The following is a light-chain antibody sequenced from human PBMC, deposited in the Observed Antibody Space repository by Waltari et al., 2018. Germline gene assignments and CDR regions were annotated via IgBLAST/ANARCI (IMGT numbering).Light chain of an antibody. CDR3: NSRDTSGDVV. CDR1: SLRIYS. V-gene: IGLV3-19*01. Sequence: SSELTQDPAVSVPLGQTVRIACQGDSLRIYSAGWSHQKPGQAPILVIYGKNNRPSGIPDRFSASSSGNTASLTITGAQAEDEGYYYCNSRDTSGDVVFGGGTKLTVL. J-gene: IGLJ2*01. CDR2: GKN.